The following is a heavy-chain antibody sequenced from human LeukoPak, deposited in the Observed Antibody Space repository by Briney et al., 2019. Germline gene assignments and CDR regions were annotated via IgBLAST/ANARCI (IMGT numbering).Heavy chain of an antibody. CDR3: AREWPGSGSIPSYYYHMDV. CDR2: ISYDGSNK. D-gene: IGHD1-14*01. CDR1: GFTFSSYA. V-gene: IGHV3-30*04. Sequence: PGGSLRLSCAASGFTFSSYAMHWVRQAPGKGLEWVAVISYDGSNKYYADSVKGRFTISRDNSKNTLYLQMNSLRAEDTAVYYCAREWPGSGSIPSYYYHMDVWGKGTAVTVSS. J-gene: IGHJ6*03.